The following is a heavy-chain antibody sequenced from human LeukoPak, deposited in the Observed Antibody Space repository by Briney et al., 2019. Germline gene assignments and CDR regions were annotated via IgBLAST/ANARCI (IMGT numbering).Heavy chain of an antibody. CDR1: GSSFTSYW. J-gene: IGHJ4*02. CDR3: ALLWFGEFDTFDY. CDR2: IYPGDSDT. D-gene: IGHD3-10*01. Sequence: GEALKISFKGSGSSFTSYWIGWVRQMPGKGLGWMGIIYPGDSDTRYSPSFQGQVTISADKSISTAYLQWSSLKASDTAMYYCALLWFGEFDTFDYWGQGTLVTVSS. V-gene: IGHV5-51*01.